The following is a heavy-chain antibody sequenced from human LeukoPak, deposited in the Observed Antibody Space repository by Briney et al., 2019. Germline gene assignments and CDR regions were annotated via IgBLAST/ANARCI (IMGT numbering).Heavy chain of an antibody. CDR3: ANKYTGSPVNY. D-gene: IGHD1-26*01. J-gene: IGHJ4*02. CDR2: ISAAGGTT. CDR1: GFTIRDYA. Sequence: GGSLRLSCAASGFTIRDYAMSWVRQAPGKGLEWVGSISAAGGTTYYADSVRGRFTISRDNAKSTLYLQMNSLRAEDTAKYYCANKYTGSPVNYWGQGTLVTVSS. V-gene: IGHV3-23*01.